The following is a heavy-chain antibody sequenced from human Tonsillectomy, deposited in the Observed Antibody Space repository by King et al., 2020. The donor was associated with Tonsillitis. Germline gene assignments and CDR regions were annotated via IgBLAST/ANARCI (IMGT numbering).Heavy chain of an antibody. D-gene: IGHD2-2*02. CDR2: ISHDGQNT. V-gene: IGHV3-30*18. J-gene: IGHJ4*02. Sequence: QLVQSGGGVVQSGRSLRLSCAASGFTFGVFGMHWVRQAPGKGLEWVAVISHDGQNTNYADSVKGRSTISRDNSKNMLYLQMNSLRLEDSAMYYCAKNEDDYTTIYWGQGTQVTVSS. CDR1: GFTFGVFG. CDR3: AKNEDDYTTIY.